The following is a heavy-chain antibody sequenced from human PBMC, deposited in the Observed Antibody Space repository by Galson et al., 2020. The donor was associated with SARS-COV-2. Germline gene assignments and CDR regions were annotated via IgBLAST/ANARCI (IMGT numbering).Heavy chain of an antibody. D-gene: IGHD4-4*01. V-gene: IGHV1-18*01. J-gene: IGHJ5*02. CDR1: GYTFDNHA. CDR2: ISVYNGNT. CDR3: AREGRSTVTNNWFDP. Sequence: ASVKVSCKASGYTFDNHALNWVRQAPGQGLEWMGWISVYNGNTNYAQKFQGRVTMTTATSTSTAYMELRSLTSDDTAVYFCAREGRSTVTNNWFDPWGPGTLVTVSS.